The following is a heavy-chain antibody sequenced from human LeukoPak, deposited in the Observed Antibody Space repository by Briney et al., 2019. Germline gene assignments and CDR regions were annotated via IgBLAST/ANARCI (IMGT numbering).Heavy chain of an antibody. V-gene: IGHV4-59*01. CDR3: ARFAYCGGHCWYYFDY. CDR2: IYSSGST. Sequence: SETLSLTCTVSGGSISNYYWSWIRQPPGKGLEWIGYIYSSGSTNHNPSLKSRVTISVDTSKNQFSLKLSSVTAADTAVYYCARFAYCGGHCWYYFDYWGQGSLVTVSS. J-gene: IGHJ4*02. D-gene: IGHD2-21*01. CDR1: GGSISNYY.